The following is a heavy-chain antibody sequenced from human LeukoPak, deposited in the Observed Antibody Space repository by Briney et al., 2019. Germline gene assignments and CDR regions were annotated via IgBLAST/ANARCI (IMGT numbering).Heavy chain of an antibody. D-gene: IGHD3-3*01. CDR1: GYTFTSYG. J-gene: IGHJ4*02. V-gene: IGHV1-18*01. Sequence: EASVKVSCKASGYTFTSYGISWVRQAPGQGLEWMGWISAYNGNTNYAQKLQGRVTMTTDTSTSTAYMELRSLRSDDTAVYYCARDPDFWSGYYLHYFDYWGQGTLVTVSS. CDR2: ISAYNGNT. CDR3: ARDPDFWSGYYLHYFDY.